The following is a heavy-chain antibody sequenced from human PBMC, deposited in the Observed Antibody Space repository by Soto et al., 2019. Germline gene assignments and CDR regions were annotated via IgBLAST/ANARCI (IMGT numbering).Heavy chain of an antibody. J-gene: IGHJ4*02. CDR2: ISYSGST. CDR1: GDSIGSGDYW. V-gene: IGHV4-30-4*01. Sequence: QVQLQESGPGLVKPSETLSLTCTVSGDSIGSGDYWWSWIRLSPGKGLEWIGYISYSGSTYYNPSLRRRVTLSVDTSKNQFYVMLTSVTASDTAVYYCASAISGWYFDYWGQGALVAVSA. CDR3: ASAISGWYFDY. D-gene: IGHD6-19*01.